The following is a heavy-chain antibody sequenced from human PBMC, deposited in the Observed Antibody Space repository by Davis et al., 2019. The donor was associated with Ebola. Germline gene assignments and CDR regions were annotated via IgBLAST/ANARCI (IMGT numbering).Heavy chain of an antibody. J-gene: IGHJ3*02. V-gene: IGHV5-51*01. D-gene: IGHD2-8*02. Sequence: PGGSLRLSCKDSGNTFSTHWIGWVRQMPGQGLEWMGIIYTGDSYTRYSPSFRGQVTISADKSFKTAFLQWTSLKASDTAMYYCASLRRTITGMDDGFDIWGQGTMVTVSS. CDR3: ASLRRTITGMDDGFDI. CDR2: IYTGDSYT. CDR1: GNTFSTHW.